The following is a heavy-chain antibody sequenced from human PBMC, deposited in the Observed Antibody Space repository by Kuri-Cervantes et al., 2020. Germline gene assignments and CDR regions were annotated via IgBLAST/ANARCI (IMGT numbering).Heavy chain of an antibody. J-gene: IGHJ6*02. D-gene: IGHD6-13*01. Sequence: GESLKISCAASGFTFSNAWMSWVRQAPGKGLEWVSSISSSSSYIYYADSVKGRFTISRDNSKNTLYLQMNSLRAEDTAVYYCARDIAATRYYYYGMDVWGQGTTVTVSS. V-gene: IGHV3-21*04. CDR2: ISSSSSYI. CDR3: ARDIAATRYYYYGMDV. CDR1: GFTFSNAW.